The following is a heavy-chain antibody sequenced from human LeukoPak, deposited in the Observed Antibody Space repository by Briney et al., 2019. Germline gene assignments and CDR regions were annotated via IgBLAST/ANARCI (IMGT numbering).Heavy chain of an antibody. D-gene: IGHD3-10*01. CDR3: AKFGDGWFGESLSDY. Sequence: HPGGSLRLSCASSEFTFSSYAMSWVRQAPGKGLEWVSAISGSGGSTYYADSVKGRFTISRDNSKNTLYLQMNSLRAEDTAVYYCAKFGDGWFGESLSDYWGQGTLVTVSS. J-gene: IGHJ4*02. V-gene: IGHV3-23*01. CDR2: ISGSGGST. CDR1: EFTFSSYA.